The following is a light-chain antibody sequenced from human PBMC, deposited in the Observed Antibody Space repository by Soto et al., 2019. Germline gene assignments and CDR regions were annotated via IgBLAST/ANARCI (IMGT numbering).Light chain of an antibody. CDR2: DAS. CDR3: QQYDDLPLT. J-gene: IGKJ4*01. V-gene: IGKV1-33*01. CDR1: QDISNY. Sequence: DLQMTQSPSSLSASVGDRVTITCQASQDISNYLNWYQQKPGKAPKLLIYDASNLETGVPSRFSGSGSGTDFTFTISSLQAEDIATYHCQQYDDLPLTFGGGTKVEIK.